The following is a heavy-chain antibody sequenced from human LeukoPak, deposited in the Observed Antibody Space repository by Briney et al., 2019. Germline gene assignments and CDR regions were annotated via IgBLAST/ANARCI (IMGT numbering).Heavy chain of an antibody. D-gene: IGHD3-22*01. CDR2: IYYSGST. V-gene: IGHV4-59*11. CDR1: GGSISSHY. Sequence: SETLSLTCTVSGGSISSHYWSWIRQPPGKGLEWIGDIYYSGSTNYNPSLKSRVTISVDTSKNQFSLKLSSVTAADTAVYYCARGDAGYYYTYWGQGTLVTVSS. J-gene: IGHJ4*02. CDR3: ARGDAGYYYTY.